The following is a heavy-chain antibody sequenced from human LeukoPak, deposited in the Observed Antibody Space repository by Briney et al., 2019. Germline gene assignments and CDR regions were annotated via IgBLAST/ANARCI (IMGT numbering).Heavy chain of an antibody. Sequence: GGSLRLSCAASGFTFDDYGMNWVRQVPGKGLEWVSNINYNGGSTVYADFVKGRFTISRDNGQNSLFLQMDSLRAEDTALYFCARRSGDYYLDSWGQGTLVTVSS. J-gene: IGHJ4*02. CDR3: ARRSGDYYLDS. CDR1: GFTFDDYG. D-gene: IGHD3-3*01. V-gene: IGHV3-20*04. CDR2: INYNGGST.